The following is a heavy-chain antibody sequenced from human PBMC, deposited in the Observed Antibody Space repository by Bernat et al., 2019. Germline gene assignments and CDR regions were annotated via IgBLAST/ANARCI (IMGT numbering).Heavy chain of an antibody. V-gene: IGHV4-39*01. J-gene: IGHJ6*02. CDR2: INYSGST. D-gene: IGHD3-10*01. Sequence: QLQLQESGPGLVKPSETLSLTCTVSGGSISSCCYYWGWNRQPPGKGLVWIGSINYSGSTYYNPSLKSRVTISVDTSKNQFSLKLSSVTAADTAVYYCARHHYYSSGNLYYYYCGMDVWGQGTTVTVSS. CDR1: GGSISSCCYY. CDR3: ARHHYYSSGNLYYYYCGMDV.